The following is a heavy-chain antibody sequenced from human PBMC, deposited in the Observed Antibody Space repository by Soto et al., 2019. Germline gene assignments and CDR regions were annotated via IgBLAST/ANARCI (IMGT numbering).Heavy chain of an antibody. Sequence: LLETLSLTCAVYGGSFSGYYWSWIRQPPGKGLEWIGEINHSGSTNYNPSLKSRVTISVDTSKNQFSLKLTSVTAADTAVYYCARGPITTNPRFDPWGQGTLVTVSS. V-gene: IGHV4-34*01. D-gene: IGHD3-22*01. CDR2: INHSGST. CDR1: GGSFSGYY. CDR3: ARGPITTNPRFDP. J-gene: IGHJ5*02.